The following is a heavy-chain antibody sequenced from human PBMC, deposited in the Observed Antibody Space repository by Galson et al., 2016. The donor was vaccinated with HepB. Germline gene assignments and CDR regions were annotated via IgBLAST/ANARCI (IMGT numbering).Heavy chain of an antibody. CDR2: FDPEDGET. CDR3: ATVGATEGGLYFDY. J-gene: IGHJ4*02. CDR1: GYTLTELF. D-gene: IGHD1-26*01. V-gene: IGHV1-24*01. Sequence: SVKVSCKVFGYTLTELFIHWVRQAPGIGLEWMGNFDPEDGETYSAQKFQGRVTMTEDTSTDTAYMELSSPRFEDTAVYYCATVGATEGGLYFDYWGQGTLVTVSS.